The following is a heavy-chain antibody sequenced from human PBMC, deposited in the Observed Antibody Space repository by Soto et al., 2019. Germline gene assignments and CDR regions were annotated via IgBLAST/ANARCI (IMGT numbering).Heavy chain of an antibody. D-gene: IGHD2-2*02. CDR2: LSVHTGQT. CDR1: DYTFTKYG. CDR3: ARARYCSSPSCYNHYYYGMDI. V-gene: IGHV1-18*01. Sequence: QLVQFGPEVKKPGASVKVSCRASDYTFTKYGVSWVRQAPGQGLEWLGWLSVHTGQTRYARKVQGRATMTADTSANTAYMELRSLISDDTAVYYCARARYCSSPSCYNHYYYGMDIWGQGTTVTVSS. J-gene: IGHJ6*02.